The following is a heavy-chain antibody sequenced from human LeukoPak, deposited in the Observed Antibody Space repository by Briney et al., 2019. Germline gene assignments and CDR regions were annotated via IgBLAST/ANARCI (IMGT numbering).Heavy chain of an antibody. D-gene: IGHD3-9*01. CDR3: ANILTGNFDY. V-gene: IGHV1-2*06. J-gene: IGHJ4*02. CDR1: GVIFSSYT. CDR2: INPNSGGT. Sequence: ASVKVSCKASGVIFSSYTFSWVRQAPGQGLEWMGRINPNSGGTNYAQKFQGRVTMTRDTSISTAYMELSRLRSDDTAVYYCANILTGNFDYWGQGTLVTVSS.